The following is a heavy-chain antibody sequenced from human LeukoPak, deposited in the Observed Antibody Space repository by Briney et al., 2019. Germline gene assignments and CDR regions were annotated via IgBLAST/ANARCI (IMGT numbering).Heavy chain of an antibody. CDR3: ARDKYYDSSGWNWFDP. CDR2: INPNSGGT. CDR1: GYTFTGYY. D-gene: IGHD3-22*01. V-gene: IGHV1-2*02. J-gene: IGHJ5*02. Sequence: ASVKVSCKASGYTFTGYYMHLVPQDPGHGLECMGWINPNSGGTNYAQKFQGRVTMTRDTSISTAYMELSRLRSDDTAVYYCARDKYYDSSGWNWFDPWGQGTLVTVSS.